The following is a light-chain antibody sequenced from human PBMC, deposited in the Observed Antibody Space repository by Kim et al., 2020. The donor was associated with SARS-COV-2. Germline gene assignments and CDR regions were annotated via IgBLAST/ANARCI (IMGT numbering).Light chain of an antibody. CDR1: QAISSY. CDR2: AAS. V-gene: IGKV1-8*01. J-gene: IGKJ1*01. Sequence: ASTGDRVTITCRASQAISSYVAWYQQKPGKAPKLLVYAASTLDSGVPSRFSGSGSGTDFTLSISCLQSEDFATYYCQQYYSYPWTFGQGTKVDIK. CDR3: QQYYSYPWT.